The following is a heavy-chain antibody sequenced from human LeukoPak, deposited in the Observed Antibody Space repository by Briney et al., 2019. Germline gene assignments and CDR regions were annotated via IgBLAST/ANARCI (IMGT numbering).Heavy chain of an antibody. CDR2: ISYDGSNK. CDR3: AKGGRYLDYYYYYMDV. CDR1: GFTFSSYA. J-gene: IGHJ6*03. V-gene: IGHV3-30*04. Sequence: PGGSLRLSCAASGFTFSSYAMHWVRQAPGKGLEWVAVISYDGSNKYYADSVKGRFTISRDNSKNTLSLQMNSLRAEDTAVYHCAKGGRYLDYYYYYMDVWGKGTTVTFSS. D-gene: IGHD1-26*01.